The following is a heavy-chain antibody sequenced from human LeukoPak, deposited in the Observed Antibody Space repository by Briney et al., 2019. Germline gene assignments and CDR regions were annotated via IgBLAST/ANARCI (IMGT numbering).Heavy chain of an antibody. J-gene: IGHJ4*02. D-gene: IGHD2/OR15-2a*01. CDR1: GFTFTTYW. Sequence: PGGSLRLSCTASGFTFTTYWMAWVRQTPGKGREWVANIKQDGSEKYYAESVRGRFTISRDNAKNSLYLQMNSLRAEDTAVYYCSNGIYDNSYWGQGTLVTVSS. CDR3: SNGIYDNSY. V-gene: IGHV3-7*01. CDR2: IKQDGSEK.